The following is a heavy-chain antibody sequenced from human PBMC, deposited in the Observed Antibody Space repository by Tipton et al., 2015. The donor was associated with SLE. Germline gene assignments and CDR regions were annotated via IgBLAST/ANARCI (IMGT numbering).Heavy chain of an antibody. Sequence: TLSLTCNVSGGSIRGYFWSWIRQPPGKGLEWIAYISYTGTADYSPSLKSRVTISLDTSMNQFSLKLSSVTAADTALYYCARLISAYDCNFDYWGQGTLVTVSS. D-gene: IGHD5-12*01. J-gene: IGHJ4*02. CDR2: ISYTGTA. CDR1: GGSIRGYF. V-gene: IGHV4-59*12. CDR3: ARLISAYDCNFDY.